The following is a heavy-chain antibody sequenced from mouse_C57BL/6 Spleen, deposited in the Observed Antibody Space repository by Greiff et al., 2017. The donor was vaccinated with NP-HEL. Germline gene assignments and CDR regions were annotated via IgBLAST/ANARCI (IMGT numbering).Heavy chain of an antibody. CDR3: ARGNYVDY. CDR2: IDPANGNT. Sequence: VQLKQSVAELVRPGASVKLSCTASGFNIKNTYMPWVKQRPEQGLEWIGRIDPANGNTKYAPKFQGKATITADTSSNTAYLQLSSLTSEDTAIYYCARGNYVDYWGQGTTLTVSS. CDR1: GFNIKNTY. V-gene: IGHV14-3*01. J-gene: IGHJ2*01.